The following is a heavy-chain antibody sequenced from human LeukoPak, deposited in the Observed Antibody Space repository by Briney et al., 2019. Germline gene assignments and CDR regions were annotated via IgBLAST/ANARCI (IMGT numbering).Heavy chain of an antibody. D-gene: IGHD2-15*01. V-gene: IGHV3-73*01. CDR3: TPQYCSGGSCLRP. J-gene: IGHJ5*02. CDR1: RFTFSGSA. Sequence: GGSLRLSCAASRFTFSGSAMHWVRQASGKGLEWVGRIRSKANSYATACAASVKGRFTISRDDSKNTAYLQMNSLKTEDTAVYYCTPQYCSGGSCLRPWGQGTLVTVSS. CDR2: IRSKANSYAT.